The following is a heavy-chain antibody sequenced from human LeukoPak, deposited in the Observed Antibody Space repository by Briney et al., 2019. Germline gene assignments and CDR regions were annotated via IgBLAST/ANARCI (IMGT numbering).Heavy chain of an antibody. D-gene: IGHD1-7*01. J-gene: IGHJ4*02. CDR2: IWYDGSNK. CDR1: GFTFSSYG. Sequence: PGRSLRLSCAASGFTFSSYGMHWVRQAPGKGLEWVAVIWYDGSNKYYADSVKGRFTISRDNSKNTLYLQMNSLRAEDTAVYYCAKDSAGTTSYFDYWGQGTLATVSS. V-gene: IGHV3-33*06. CDR3: AKDSAGTTSYFDY.